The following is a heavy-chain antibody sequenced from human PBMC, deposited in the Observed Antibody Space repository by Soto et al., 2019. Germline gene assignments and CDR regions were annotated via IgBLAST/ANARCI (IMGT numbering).Heavy chain of an antibody. CDR1: GFTFSSYA. CDR3: VRYCSTTLCNGVATRTFDY. D-gene: IGHD2-2*01. Sequence: GGSLRLSCAASGFTFSSYAMSWVRQAPGNGLEWVSAISGSGNTVYYADSVKGRFTISRDNTRNSLYLQMNSLRDEDTALYYCVRYCSTTLCNGVATRTFDYWGQGTLVTVSS. V-gene: IGHV3-23*01. CDR2: ISGSGNTV. J-gene: IGHJ4*02.